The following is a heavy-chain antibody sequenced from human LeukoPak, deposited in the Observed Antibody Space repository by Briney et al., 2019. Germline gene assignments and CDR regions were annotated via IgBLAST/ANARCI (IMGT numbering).Heavy chain of an antibody. CDR3: ARDQDWNDRGGLDY. V-gene: IGHV3-21*01. J-gene: IGHJ4*02. CDR2: ISTSSIYI. Sequence: PGGSLRLSCAASGFTFSSYTMNWVRQAPGKGLELVSSISTSSIYIYYTDSLKGRFTISRDNARNSLYLQMNSLKAEDTAVYYCARDQDWNDRGGLDYWGQGTLVTVSS. D-gene: IGHD1-1*01. CDR1: GFTFSSYT.